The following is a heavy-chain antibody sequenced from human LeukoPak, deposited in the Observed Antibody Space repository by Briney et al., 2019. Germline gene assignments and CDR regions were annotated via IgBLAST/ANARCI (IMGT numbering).Heavy chain of an antibody. CDR2: ISSSGSTI. J-gene: IGHJ4*02. D-gene: IGHD2-2*01. V-gene: IGHV3-48*03. Sequence: PGGSLRLSCAASGFTFSSYEMNWVRQAPGKGLEWVSYISSSGSTIYYADSVKGRFTISRDNAKNSLYLQMNSLRAEDTAVYYCASARYELYSFDYWGQGTLVTVSS. CDR3: ASARYELYSFDY. CDR1: GFTFSSYE.